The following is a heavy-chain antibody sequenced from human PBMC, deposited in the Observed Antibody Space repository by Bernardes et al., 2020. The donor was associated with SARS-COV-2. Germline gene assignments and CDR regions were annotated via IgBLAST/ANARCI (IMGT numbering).Heavy chain of an antibody. CDR3: AKPGTDY. D-gene: IGHD1-1*01. CDR1: GFPFISFA. J-gene: IGHJ4*02. Sequence: GGSLILSCAASGFPFISFAMSWVRQAPGKGLEWVSVISGSGGRTNYADSVMGRFTISRDNSKNTLFLQMKRLRAEDTAVYYCAKPGTDYWGQGTLVTVSA. CDR2: ISGSGGRT. V-gene: IGHV3-23*01.